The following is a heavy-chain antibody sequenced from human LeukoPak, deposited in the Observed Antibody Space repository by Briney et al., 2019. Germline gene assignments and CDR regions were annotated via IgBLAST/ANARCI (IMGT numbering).Heavy chain of an antibody. Sequence: VASLKVSCKASGYTFTGYYMHWVRQAPGQGMARMGCINPNNGDTNNPQKFKGRVTMTRDTSISTAYMDLSRLTSDDKAVYYCARDRSQGRDFDYWGQGTLVTVSS. CDR1: GYTFTGYY. D-gene: IGHD3-10*01. V-gene: IGHV1-2*02. CDR3: ARDRSQGRDFDY. J-gene: IGHJ4*02. CDR2: INPNNGDT.